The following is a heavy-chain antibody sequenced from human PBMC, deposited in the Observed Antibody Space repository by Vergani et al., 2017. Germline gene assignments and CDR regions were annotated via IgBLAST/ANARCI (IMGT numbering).Heavy chain of an antibody. CDR2: ISGSGGST. J-gene: IGHJ4*02. CDR3: AKGTASYYYDSSGLHYFDY. Sequence: EVQLLESGGGLVQPGGSLRLSCAASGFTFSSYAMSWVRQAPGKGVEWVSAISGSGGSTYYADSVKGRFTISRDDSKNTLYLQMNSLRAEDTAVYYCAKGTASYYYDSSGLHYFDYWGQGTLVTVSS. CDR1: GFTFSSYA. V-gene: IGHV3-23*01. D-gene: IGHD3-22*01.